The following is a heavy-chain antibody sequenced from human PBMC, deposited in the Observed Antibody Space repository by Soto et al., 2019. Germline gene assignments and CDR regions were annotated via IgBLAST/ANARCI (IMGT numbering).Heavy chain of an antibody. CDR3: ARNAYNWNYFDP. CDR2: IYYSGST. J-gene: IGHJ5*02. Sequence: KPSETLSLTCTVSGGSISSYYWSWIRQPPGKGLEWIGYIYYSGSTNYNPSLKSRVTMSVDTSKNQFSLKLSSVTAADTAVYYCARNAYNWNYFDPWGQGTLVTVSS. D-gene: IGHD1-7*01. V-gene: IGHV4-59*12. CDR1: GGSISSYY.